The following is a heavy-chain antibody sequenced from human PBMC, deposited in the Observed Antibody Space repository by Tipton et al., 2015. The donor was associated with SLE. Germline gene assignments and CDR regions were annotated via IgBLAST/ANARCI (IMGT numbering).Heavy chain of an antibody. CDR2: IYHSGST. J-gene: IGHJ4*02. Sequence: TLSLTCEVSGYSISSGYYWGWIRQPPGKGLEWIGSIYHSGSTYYNPSLKSRVTISVDTSKNQFSLKLSSVTAADTAVYYCAREVSLTGTTSFFDYWGQGTLVTVSS. V-gene: IGHV4-38-2*02. CDR3: AREVSLTGTTSFFDY. D-gene: IGHD1-7*01. CDR1: GYSISSGYY.